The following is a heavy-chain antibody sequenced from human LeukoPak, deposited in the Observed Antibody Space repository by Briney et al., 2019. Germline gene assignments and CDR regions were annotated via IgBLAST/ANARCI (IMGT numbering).Heavy chain of an antibody. D-gene: IGHD5-18*01. J-gene: IGHJ4*02. CDR1: GGSISSYY. CDR3: ARSNTAMVTDY. CDR2: IYYSGST. Sequence: SETLSLTCTVSGGSISSYYWSWIRQPPGKGLEWIGYIYYSGSTNYNPSLKSRVTISVDTSKNQFSLKLSSVTAADTAVYYCARSNTAMVTDYWGQGTLATVSS. V-gene: IGHV4-59*01.